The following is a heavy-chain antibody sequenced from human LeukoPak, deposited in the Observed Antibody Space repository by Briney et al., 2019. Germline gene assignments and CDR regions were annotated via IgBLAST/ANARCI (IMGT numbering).Heavy chain of an antibody. D-gene: IGHD2-8*02. CDR2: INYIGHT. CDR1: SGXISTYY. J-gene: IGHJ6*02. V-gene: IGHV4-59*08. CDR3: ASLPGRYCTGGTCYGMDV. Sequence: SETLSLTCYVSSGXISTYYWTWIRQPPGKAREWIGNINYIGHTNYNPSLESRVTISLDTSESQFSLRLGSVTAADTAVYFCASLPGRYCTGGTCYGMDVWGPGTTVTVSS.